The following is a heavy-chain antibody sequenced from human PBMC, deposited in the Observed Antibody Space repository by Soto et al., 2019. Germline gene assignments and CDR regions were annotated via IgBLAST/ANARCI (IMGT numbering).Heavy chain of an antibody. Sequence: KQSQTLSLTCAISRDSVSSNRAAWNWNRQAPSRGLEWLGRTYYRSKWYNDYAVSVKIRITINPDKSKNQLSLQLNSVTPEDTSVYDCVHTHLTDAFDIWGQGTMVTVSS. CDR3: VHTHLTDAFDI. CDR1: RDSVSSNRAA. V-gene: IGHV6-1*01. CDR2: TYYRSKWYN. J-gene: IGHJ3*02. D-gene: IGHD2-2*02.